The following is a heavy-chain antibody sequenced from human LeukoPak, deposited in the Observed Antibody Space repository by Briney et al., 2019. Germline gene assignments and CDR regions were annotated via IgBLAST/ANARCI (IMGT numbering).Heavy chain of an antibody. CDR2: IYTSGST. CDR1: GNSISSGDNY. J-gene: IGHJ4*02. D-gene: IGHD1-26*01. V-gene: IGHV4-61*02. Sequence: PSETLSLTCTVSGNSISSGDNYWSWIRQPAGKGLEWIGRIYTSGSTNYNPSLKSRVTISVDTSKNQFSLKLSSVTAADTAVYYCARDMSGSRIDYWGQGTLVSVSS. CDR3: ARDMSGSRIDY.